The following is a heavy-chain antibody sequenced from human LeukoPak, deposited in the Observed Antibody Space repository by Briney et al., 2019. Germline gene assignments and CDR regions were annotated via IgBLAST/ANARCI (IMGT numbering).Heavy chain of an antibody. CDR1: GGSTRSYY. V-gene: IGHV4-59*01. D-gene: IGHD2-2*01. Sequence: SETLSLTCTVSGGSTRSYYWSWIRQPPGKGLEWIGYIRDSENADYIPSLKGRVSISLDTLKNQFSLRLSAVTPADTAVYYCARGRVPGLWGQGTLVTVSS. CDR3: ARGRVPGL. J-gene: IGHJ4*02. CDR2: IRDSENA.